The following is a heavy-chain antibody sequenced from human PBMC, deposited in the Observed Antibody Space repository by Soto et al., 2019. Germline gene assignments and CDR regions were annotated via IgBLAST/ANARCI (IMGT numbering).Heavy chain of an antibody. D-gene: IGHD3-10*01. J-gene: IGHJ4*02. Sequence: EVQLVESGGGLVQPGGSLRLSCAASGFTFSNYWMHWVRQAPGEGLVWVSRIDSYGSTTNYADSVKGRFTVSRDNARNTLYLQRNSLRAEETAIYYCARGGLHVFYKDNWGQGILVTVSS. CDR2: IDSYGSTT. CDR1: GFTFSNYW. V-gene: IGHV3-74*01. CDR3: ARGGLHVFYKDN.